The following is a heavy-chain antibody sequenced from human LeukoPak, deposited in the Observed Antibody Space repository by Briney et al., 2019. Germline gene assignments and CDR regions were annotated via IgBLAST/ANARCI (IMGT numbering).Heavy chain of an antibody. Sequence: SETLSLTCAVYGGSFSGYYWSWIRQPPGKGLEWIGEINHSGSTNYNPSLKSRVTISVDTSKNQFSLKLSSVTAADTAVYYCARARGYSYGYGYGGQGTLVTVSS. CDR1: GGSFSGYY. J-gene: IGHJ4*02. CDR3: ARARGYSYGYGY. D-gene: IGHD5-18*01. V-gene: IGHV4-34*01. CDR2: INHSGST.